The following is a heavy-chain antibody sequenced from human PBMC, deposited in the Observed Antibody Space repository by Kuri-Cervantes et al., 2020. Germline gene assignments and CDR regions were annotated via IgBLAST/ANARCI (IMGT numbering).Heavy chain of an antibody. CDR1: GYTLTELS. V-gene: IGHV1-24*01. J-gene: IGHJ6*02. CDR3: ARGLPKPIYYGMDV. CDR2: FDPEDGET. Sequence: ASVKVSCKVSGYTLTELSMHWVRQAPGKGLEWMGGFDPEDGETIYAQKFQGRVTMTRNTSISTAYMELSSLRSEDTAVYYCARGLPKPIYYGMDVWGQGTTVTVSS.